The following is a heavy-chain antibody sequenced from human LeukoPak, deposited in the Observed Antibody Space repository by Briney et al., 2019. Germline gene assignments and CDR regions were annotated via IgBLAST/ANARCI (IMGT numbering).Heavy chain of an antibody. CDR2: TRNKANSYTT. Sequence: GGSLRLSCAASGFTFSDHYMDWVRQAPGKGLEWVGRTRNKANSYTTEYAASVKGRFTISRDDSKNSLYLQMNSLKTEDTAVYYCAREAPVFPYYYDSSGRFDIWGQGTMVTVSS. J-gene: IGHJ3*02. D-gene: IGHD3-22*01. CDR1: GFTFSDHY. CDR3: AREAPVFPYYYDSSGRFDI. V-gene: IGHV3-72*01.